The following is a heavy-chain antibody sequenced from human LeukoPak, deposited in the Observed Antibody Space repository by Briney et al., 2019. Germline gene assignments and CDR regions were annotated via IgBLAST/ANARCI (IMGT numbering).Heavy chain of an antibody. D-gene: IGHD5-12*01. V-gene: IGHV3-64*02. Sequence: GGSLRLSCAASGFTFSSYSMNWVRQAPGKGLEYVSAISTNGDSTYYADSVKGRFTISRDNSKNTLFLQMNTLRAEDTAVYYCARGGRDYYYGMDVWGQGTTVTVSS. J-gene: IGHJ6*02. CDR1: GFTFSSYS. CDR2: ISTNGDST. CDR3: ARGGRDYYYGMDV.